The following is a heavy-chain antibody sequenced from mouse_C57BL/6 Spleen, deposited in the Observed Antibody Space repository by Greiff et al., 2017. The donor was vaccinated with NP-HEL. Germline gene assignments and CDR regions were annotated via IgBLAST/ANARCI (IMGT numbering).Heavy chain of an antibody. CDR3: ARSAYGYGYAMDY. J-gene: IGHJ4*01. Sequence: QVHVKQSGAELAKPGASVKLSCKASGYTFTSYWMHWVKQRPGQGLEWIGYINPSSGYTKYNQKFKDKATLTADKSSSTAYMQLSSLTYEDSAVYYCARSAYGYGYAMDYWGQGTSVTVSS. V-gene: IGHV1-7*01. CDR2: INPSSGYT. D-gene: IGHD2-2*01. CDR1: GYTFTSYW.